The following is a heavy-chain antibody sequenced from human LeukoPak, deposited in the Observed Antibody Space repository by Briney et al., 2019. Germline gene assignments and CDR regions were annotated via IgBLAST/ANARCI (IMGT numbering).Heavy chain of an antibody. Sequence: GASLEISWEGSGYIFTSYWIGGGRPLGGKGLEWGGIIYPGDSDTRDSTSLEGQVTISADKSISTAYLQWSSLKASGTAMYYCARRDGDYGDYWGQGTLVTVSS. D-gene: IGHD4-17*01. J-gene: IGHJ4*02. CDR3: ARRDGDYGDY. CDR1: GYIFTSYW. V-gene: IGHV5-51*01. CDR2: IYPGDSDT.